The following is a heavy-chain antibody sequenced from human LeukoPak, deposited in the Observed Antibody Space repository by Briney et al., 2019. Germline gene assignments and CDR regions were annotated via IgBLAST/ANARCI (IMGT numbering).Heavy chain of an antibody. J-gene: IGHJ5*02. V-gene: IGHV4-59*08. D-gene: IGHD2-21*01. CDR2: IYNSGST. CDR1: GGSLISYY. Sequence: PSETLSLTCTVSGGSLISYYWSWIRQPPGKGLEWIGHIYNSGSTNYNPSLKSRVTISVDTSKRQFSLRLSSVTAADTAMYCCARLGPHRGPVYNRFDPWGQGTLVTVSS. CDR3: ARLGPHRGPVYNRFDP.